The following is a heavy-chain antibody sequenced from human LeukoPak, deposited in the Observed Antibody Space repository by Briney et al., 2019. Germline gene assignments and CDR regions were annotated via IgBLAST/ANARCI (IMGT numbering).Heavy chain of an antibody. J-gene: IGHJ3*02. D-gene: IGHD2-2*03. Sequence: SETLSLTCTVSGGSISSYYWSWIRQPPGKGLEWIGYIHYSGSTNYNPSLKSRVTISVDTSKNQFSLKLSSVTAADTAVYYCARAGYCSSTSCYAFDIWGQGTMDTVSS. V-gene: IGHV4-59*08. CDR2: IHYSGST. CDR1: GGSISSYY. CDR3: ARAGYCSSTSCYAFDI.